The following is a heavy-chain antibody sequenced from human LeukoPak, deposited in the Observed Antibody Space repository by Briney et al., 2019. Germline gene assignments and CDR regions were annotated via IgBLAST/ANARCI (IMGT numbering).Heavy chain of an antibody. J-gene: IGHJ4*02. Sequence: PGGSLRLSCAASGFTVSSKYMSWVRQAPGKGLEWVSVIYTGGSTYYADSVRARFTISRDNSKNTVYLQMNSLRAEDTAVYYCARPNNNGWYYFDYWGQGTLVTVSS. D-gene: IGHD6-19*01. CDR3: ARPNNNGWYYFDY. CDR2: IYTGGST. V-gene: IGHV3-66*01. CDR1: GFTVSSKY.